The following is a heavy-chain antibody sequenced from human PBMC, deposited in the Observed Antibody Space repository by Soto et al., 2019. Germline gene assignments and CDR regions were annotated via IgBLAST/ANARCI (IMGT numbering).Heavy chain of an antibody. Sequence: ASVKVSCKASGYIFSNYYMHWLRQAPGQGREWLGVIKPSGGSVTYAQKFQGRVTMTRDTSTNTVYMELSSLSSEDAAVYYCARDDRARPYYYDSSGLPGYWGQGTLVTVSS. J-gene: IGHJ4*02. CDR2: IKPSGGSV. CDR3: ARDDRARPYYYDSSGLPGY. V-gene: IGHV1-46*01. CDR1: GYIFSNYY. D-gene: IGHD3-22*01.